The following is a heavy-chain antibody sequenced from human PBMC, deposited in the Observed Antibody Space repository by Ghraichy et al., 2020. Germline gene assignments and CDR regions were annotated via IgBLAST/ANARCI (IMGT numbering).Heavy chain of an antibody. V-gene: IGHV3-23*01. CDR1: GFTFSSYA. D-gene: IGHD4/OR15-4a*01. CDR2: IGSSGVST. Sequence: GGSLRLSCAGSGFTFSSYAFGWVRQAPGKGLEWVSTIGSSGVSTYYGDSVEGRFTISRDNFRNTLDLQMNSLRAEDTAVYYCAKVNSANWFGAFDIWGHGTLVTVSS. J-gene: IGHJ3*02. CDR3: AKVNSANWFGAFDI.